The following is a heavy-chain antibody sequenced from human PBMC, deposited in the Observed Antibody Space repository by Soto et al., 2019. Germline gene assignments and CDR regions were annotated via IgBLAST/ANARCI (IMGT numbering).Heavy chain of an antibody. D-gene: IGHD5-18*01. Sequence: SETLSLTCAVYGGSFSGYYWSWIHQPPGKGLEWIGEVNHSGSTNYNASVKSRVTISVDTSKNQFSLKLNSVTAADTAVYYCARGPRNKAMLLSPYYYYAMDVWGQGTTVTVSS. J-gene: IGHJ6*02. CDR1: GGSFSGYY. V-gene: IGHV4-34*01. CDR2: VNHSGST. CDR3: ARGPRNKAMLLSPYYYYAMDV.